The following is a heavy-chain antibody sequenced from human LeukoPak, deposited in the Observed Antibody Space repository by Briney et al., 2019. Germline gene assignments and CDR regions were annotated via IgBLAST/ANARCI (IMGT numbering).Heavy chain of an antibody. CDR3: ARGVYSSGWYPDCFDS. V-gene: IGHV3-9*01. CDR1: GFTFDDYA. J-gene: IGHJ4*02. Sequence: GGPLRLSCAASGFTFDDYAMHWVRQAPGKGLEWVSGISWNSGSIGYADSVKGRLTISRDNAKNSVYLELNSLRVEDSAVYYCARGVYSSGWYPDCFDSWGRGTLVTVSS. D-gene: IGHD6-19*01. CDR2: ISWNSGSI.